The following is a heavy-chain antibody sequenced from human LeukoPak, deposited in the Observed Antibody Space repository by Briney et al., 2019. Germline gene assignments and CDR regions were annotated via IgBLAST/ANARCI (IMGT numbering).Heavy chain of an antibody. CDR1: GFTFSDYY. Sequence: GGSLRLSCAASGFTFSDYYMSWIRQAPGKGLEWVSYISIRGRTIYYADSVRGRFTISRDNAKKSLYQQMNSRRAEDTALYYCARDLLYGDYDAGWFDPWGQGPLVTLSS. CDR3: ARDLLYGDYDAGWFDP. J-gene: IGHJ5*02. CDR2: ISIRGRTI. V-gene: IGHV3-11*01. D-gene: IGHD4-17*01.